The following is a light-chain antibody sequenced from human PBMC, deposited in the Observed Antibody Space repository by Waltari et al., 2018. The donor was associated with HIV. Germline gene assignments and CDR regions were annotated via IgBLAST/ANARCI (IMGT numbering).Light chain of an antibody. CDR3: QHYNSYSEGA. J-gene: IGKJ1*01. Sequence: DIQMTQFPSVLSASVGDRVTITCRASQSISNWLAWYQQKPGKAPDLLIYKASTLESGVPSRFSGSGSGTEFTLTITSLQPDDFATYYCQHYNSYSEGAFGQGTKVEIK. CDR2: KAS. CDR1: QSISNW. V-gene: IGKV1-5*03.